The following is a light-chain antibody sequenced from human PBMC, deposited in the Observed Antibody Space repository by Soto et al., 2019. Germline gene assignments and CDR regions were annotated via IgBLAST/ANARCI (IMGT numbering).Light chain of an antibody. CDR2: KAS. J-gene: IGKJ1*01. CDR1: QTITSL. Sequence: EIRINWSAATVSVSQGDRVTXTCLASQTITSLLALYQQKPVKAPNLLIYKASTLKSGVPSRFSGSGSGTDFTLTIGILQPEDATAYYSLHDHNCPWTFGQGTQVEIK. CDR3: LHDHNCPWT. V-gene: IGKV1-5*03.